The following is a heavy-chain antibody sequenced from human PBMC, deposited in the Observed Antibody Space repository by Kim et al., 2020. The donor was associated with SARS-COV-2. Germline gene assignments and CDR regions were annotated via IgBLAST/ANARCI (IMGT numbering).Heavy chain of an antibody. CDR1: AASISTNDYS. J-gene: IGHJ4*02. V-gene: IGHV4-39*01. CDR2: ISYTGST. D-gene: IGHD3-10*01. Sequence: SETLSLTCTVSAASISTNDYSWGWIRQPPGKGLEWIGSISYTGSTYDNPSLKSRATISVDTSKNQFSLNLSSVTAADTAVYYCARTKDFRGGYYGSGFFDDWGQGTLVTVSS. CDR3: ARTKDFRGGYYGSGFFDD.